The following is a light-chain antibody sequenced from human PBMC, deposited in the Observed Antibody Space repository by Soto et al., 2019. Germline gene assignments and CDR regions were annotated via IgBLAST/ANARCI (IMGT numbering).Light chain of an antibody. V-gene: IGKV1-5*03. CDR1: QSISTR. CDR3: QQYNSYPYT. CDR2: KAS. J-gene: IGKJ2*01. Sequence: DVQKTKFPSTLSAAVGDRVTITCRASQSISTRLAWYQQKTGKAPNLLIYKASSLQSGVPSRFSGSRSGTEFTLTISSLQPDDFAIYYCQQYNSYPYTFGQGTKLEIK.